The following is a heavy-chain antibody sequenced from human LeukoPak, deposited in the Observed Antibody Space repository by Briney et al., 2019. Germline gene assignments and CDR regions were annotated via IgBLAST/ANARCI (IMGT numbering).Heavy chain of an antibody. V-gene: IGHV3-30*03. D-gene: IGHD3-22*01. CDR1: GFTFSSYG. Sequence: TGGSLRLSCAASGFTFSSYGMHWVRQAPGKGLEWVAVISYDGSNKYYADSVKGRFTISRDNAKNSLYLQMNSLRAEDTAVYYCARVGYDSSGYYVQWGQGTLVTVSS. J-gene: IGHJ4*02. CDR3: ARVGYDSSGYYVQ. CDR2: ISYDGSNK.